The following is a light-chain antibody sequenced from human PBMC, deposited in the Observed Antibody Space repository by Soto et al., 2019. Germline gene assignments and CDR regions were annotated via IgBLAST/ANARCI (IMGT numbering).Light chain of an antibody. CDR1: QSVSGSY. V-gene: IGKV3-20*01. CDR3: QQYGSSPTWT. J-gene: IGKJ1*01. Sequence: EIVMTQSPATLSVSPGERATLSCSASQSVSGSYLAWYQQKPGQAPRLLIYGASSRATGIPDRFSGSGSGTDFTLTISRLEPEDFAVYYCQQYGSSPTWTFGQGTKVDIK. CDR2: GAS.